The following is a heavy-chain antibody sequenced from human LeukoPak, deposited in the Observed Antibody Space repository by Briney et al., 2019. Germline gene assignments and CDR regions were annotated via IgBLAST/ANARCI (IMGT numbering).Heavy chain of an antibody. J-gene: IGHJ3*02. CDR1: GGSISSGDYY. CDR3: ARDLAGSDYDAFDI. CDR2: IYYSGST. V-gene: IGHV4-30-4*08. Sequence: SETLSLTCTVSGGSISSGDYYWSWIRQPPGKGLEWIGYIYYSGSTYYNSSLKSRVTISVDTSKNQFSLKLSSVTAADTAVYYCARDLAGSDYDAFDIWGQETMVTVSS. D-gene: IGHD4-17*01.